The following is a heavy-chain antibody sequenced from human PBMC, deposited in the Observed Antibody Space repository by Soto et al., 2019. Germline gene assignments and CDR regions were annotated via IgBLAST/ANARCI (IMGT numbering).Heavy chain of an antibody. CDR2: INPILSMS. CDR3: ATSYGSGYRAFDY. V-gene: IGHV1-69*02. Sequence: QVQLVQSGAEVKRPGSSVKVSCKASGDTFAFYSINWVRQAPGLGLEWMGRINPILSMSNYAQRFQGRVTMTADKSTSTVYMVLNSLGSEDTAIYYCATSYGSGYRAFDYWGQGALVTVSS. CDR1: GDTFAFYS. D-gene: IGHD3-10*01. J-gene: IGHJ4*02.